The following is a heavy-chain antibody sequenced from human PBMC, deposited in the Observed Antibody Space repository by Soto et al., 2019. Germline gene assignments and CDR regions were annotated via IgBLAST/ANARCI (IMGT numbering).Heavy chain of an antibody. CDR3: AKVREYYDILTGPQVDYYYYGMDV. CDR2: ISSSSSYI. J-gene: IGHJ6*02. Sequence: SGGSLRLSCAASGFTFSSYSMNWVRQAPGKGLEWVSSISSSSSYIYYADSVKGRFTISRDNSKNTLYLQMNSLRAEDTAVYYCAKVREYYDILTGPQVDYYYYGMDVWGQGTTVTVSS. CDR1: GFTFSSYS. V-gene: IGHV3-21*01. D-gene: IGHD3-9*01.